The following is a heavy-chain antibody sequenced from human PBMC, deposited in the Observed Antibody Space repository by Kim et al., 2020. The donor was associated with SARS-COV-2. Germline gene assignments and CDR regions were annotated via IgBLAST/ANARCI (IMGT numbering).Heavy chain of an antibody. D-gene: IGHD2-21*01. Sequence: KFQERVTITRDMSTSTAYMELSSLRSEDTAVYYCAADLDAIDYYYYGMDVWGQGTTVTVSS. CDR3: AADLDAIDYYYYGMDV. J-gene: IGHJ6*02. V-gene: IGHV1-58*01.